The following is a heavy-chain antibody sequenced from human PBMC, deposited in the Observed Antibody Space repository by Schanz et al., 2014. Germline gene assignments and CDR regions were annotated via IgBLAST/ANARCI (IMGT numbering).Heavy chain of an antibody. D-gene: IGHD2-2*01. CDR3: ARDRRQYCSTASCLRDSWFDP. J-gene: IGHJ5*02. CDR2: ISAYTNNT. V-gene: IGHV1-18*01. Sequence: QGQLVQSGPEVKEPGASVKVSCEASRYTFNTYGLNWVRQAPGQGLEWMGWISAYTNNTNYAQKVQGRVTMTTDTSAGTTYKKQRSLRSDDTAVYCCARDRRQYCSTASCLRDSWFDPWGQGTLXIVSS. CDR1: RYTFNTYG.